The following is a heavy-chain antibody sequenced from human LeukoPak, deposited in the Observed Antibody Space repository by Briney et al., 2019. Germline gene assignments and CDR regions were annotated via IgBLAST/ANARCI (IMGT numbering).Heavy chain of an antibody. CDR1: GFTLSSYS. J-gene: IGHJ3*02. Sequence: PGGSLRLSCAASGFTLSSYSMNWVRQAPGKGLEWVSSNSSSSAYIHYADSVKGRFTISRDNAKNSLYLQMNSLRAEDTAVYYCARDEVGATTDPFDIWGLGTMVTVSS. CDR2: NSSSSAYI. D-gene: IGHD1-26*01. V-gene: IGHV3-21*01. CDR3: ARDEVGATTDPFDI.